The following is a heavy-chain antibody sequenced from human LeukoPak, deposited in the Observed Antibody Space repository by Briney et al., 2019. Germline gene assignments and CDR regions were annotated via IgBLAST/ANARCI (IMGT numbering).Heavy chain of an antibody. CDR2: INPSGGST. CDR1: GYTFTSYY. Sequence: ASVKVSCKASGYTFTSYYMHWVRQAPGQGLEWMGIINPSGGSTSYAQKFQGRVTMTRDTSTSTVYMELSSLRSEDTAVYYCASDGGYYDSSGLGDYWGQGTLVTVSS. CDR3: ASDGGYYDSSGLGDY. J-gene: IGHJ4*02. V-gene: IGHV1-46*01. D-gene: IGHD3-22*01.